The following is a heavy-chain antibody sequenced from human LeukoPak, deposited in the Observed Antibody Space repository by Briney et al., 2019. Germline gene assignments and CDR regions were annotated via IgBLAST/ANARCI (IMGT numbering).Heavy chain of an antibody. Sequence: GESLKISCKGSGYSFTSYWISWVRQMPGKGLEWMGRIDPSDSYTNYSPSFQGHVTISADKSVSTAYLQWSSLKASDTAMYYCARQDFGGYDNSGYSPLFDYWGQGTLVTVSS. CDR1: GYSFTSYW. D-gene: IGHD3-22*01. CDR3: ARQDFGGYDNSGYSPLFDY. CDR2: IDPSDSYT. J-gene: IGHJ4*02. V-gene: IGHV5-10-1*01.